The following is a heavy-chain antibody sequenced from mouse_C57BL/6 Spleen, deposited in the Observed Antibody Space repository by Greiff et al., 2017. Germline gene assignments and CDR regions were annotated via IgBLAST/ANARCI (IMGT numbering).Heavy chain of an antibody. J-gene: IGHJ2*01. D-gene: IGHD2-4*01. CDR1: GFNIKDDY. Sequence: VQLQQSGAELVRPGASVKLSCTASGFNIKDDYMHWVKQRPEQGLEWIGWIDPENGDTAYASKFQGKATITADTSSNTAYLQLSSLTSEDTAVYYCTTVLYDYDVGFDYWGQGTTLTVSS. CDR3: TTVLYDYDVGFDY. V-gene: IGHV14-4*01. CDR2: IDPENGDT.